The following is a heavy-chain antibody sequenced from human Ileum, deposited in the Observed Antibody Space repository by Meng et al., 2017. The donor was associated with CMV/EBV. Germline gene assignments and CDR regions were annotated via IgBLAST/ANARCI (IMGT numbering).Heavy chain of an antibody. CDR3: ARNGSYYLDP. CDR2: TYYRSQWNN. J-gene: IGHJ5*02. V-gene: IGHV6-1*01. CDR1: GDSVSSNTAA. Sequence: SCAISGDSVSSNTAAWNWIRQSPSRGLEWLGKTYYRSQWNNAYALSVKSRITINPDTSKNQFSLQLNSVTPEDTAVYYCARNGSYYLDPWGQGTLVTVSS. D-gene: IGHD1-26*01.